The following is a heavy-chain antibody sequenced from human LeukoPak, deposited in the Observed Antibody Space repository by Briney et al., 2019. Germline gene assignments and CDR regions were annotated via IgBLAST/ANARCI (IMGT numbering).Heavy chain of an antibody. CDR3: ARGSGSYPPLDY. Sequence: PSETLSLTCAVYGGSFSGYYCSWIRQPPGKGLEWIGEINHSGSTNYNPSLKSRVTMSVDTSKNQFSLKLSSVTAADTAVYYCARGSGSYPPLDYWGQGTLVTVSS. J-gene: IGHJ4*02. CDR1: GGSFSGYY. CDR2: INHSGST. V-gene: IGHV4-34*01. D-gene: IGHD3-10*01.